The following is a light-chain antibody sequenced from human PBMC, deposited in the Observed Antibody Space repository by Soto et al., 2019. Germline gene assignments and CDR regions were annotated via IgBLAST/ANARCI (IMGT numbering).Light chain of an antibody. CDR1: SSDVGGYNY. Sequence: VLTQPRSVSGSPGQSVTISCTGTSSDVGGYNYVSWYQQHPGKAPKLMIYDVSKRPSGVPDRFSGSKSGNTASLTISGLQAEDEAYYYCCSYAGSLSSLYVFVTGPKVT. CDR2: DVS. CDR3: CSYAGSLSSLYV. V-gene: IGLV2-11*01. J-gene: IGLJ1*01.